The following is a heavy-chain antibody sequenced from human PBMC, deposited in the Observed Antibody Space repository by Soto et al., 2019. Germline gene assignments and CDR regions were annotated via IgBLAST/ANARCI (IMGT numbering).Heavy chain of an antibody. Sequence: EVQLVESGGGWVQPGRSLRLSCAVSGFTFDDYAMHWVRQAPGEGLEWVSGISWNSGAIGYADSVKGRFTVLGDNAKSTLYLQMNSLRTEDTALYYCAKAMGPDWLARLDCWGQGTLVTVSS. V-gene: IGHV3-9*01. J-gene: IGHJ4*02. CDR2: ISWNSGAI. CDR3: AKAMGPDWLARLDC. CDR1: GFTFDDYA. D-gene: IGHD3-9*01.